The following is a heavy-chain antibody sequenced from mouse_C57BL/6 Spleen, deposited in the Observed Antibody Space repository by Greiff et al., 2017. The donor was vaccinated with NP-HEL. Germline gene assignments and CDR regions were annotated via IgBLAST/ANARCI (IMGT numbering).Heavy chain of an antibody. CDR2: INPSNGGT. V-gene: IGHV1-53*01. Sequence: QVQLKQSGTELVKPGASVKLSCKASGYTFTSYWMHWVKQRPGQGLEWIGNINPSNGGTNYNEKFKSKATLTVDKSSSTAYMQLSSLKSEGYAVYYCARWGDDGYYFYYFDYRGQGTTLTVSS. D-gene: IGHD2-3*01. J-gene: IGHJ2*01. CDR1: GYTFTSYW. CDR3: ARWGDDGYYFYYFDY.